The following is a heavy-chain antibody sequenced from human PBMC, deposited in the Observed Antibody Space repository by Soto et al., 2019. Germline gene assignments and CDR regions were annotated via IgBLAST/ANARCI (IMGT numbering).Heavy chain of an antibody. CDR1: NVSISSSY. J-gene: IGHJ5*01. Sequence: SETLSLTCSVSNVSISSSYWNWIRQPPGKGLEWIGFVYYTGNTRYNPSLKSRVTISVDTSRNEFSLRLTSVTTADTAFYFCARDFAGRGPFDPWGPGTLVTVSS. CDR2: VYYTGNT. D-gene: IGHD1-26*01. V-gene: IGHV4-59*01. CDR3: ARDFAGRGPFDP.